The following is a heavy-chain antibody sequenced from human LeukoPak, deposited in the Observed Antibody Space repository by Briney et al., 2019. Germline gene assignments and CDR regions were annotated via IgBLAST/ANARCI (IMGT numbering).Heavy chain of an antibody. Sequence: KDGESLKISCQGSGYSSNNYWIGWVRQMPRKGLEWMGIIYPADSDIRYSPSFQAHVTISADKSISTAYLQWSSLKASDTAMYYCARQEYCSGGSCYTWFDPWGQGTLVTVSS. CDR2: IYPADSDI. V-gene: IGHV5-51*01. D-gene: IGHD2-15*01. CDR3: ARQEYCSGGSCYTWFDP. J-gene: IGHJ5*02. CDR1: GYSSNNYW.